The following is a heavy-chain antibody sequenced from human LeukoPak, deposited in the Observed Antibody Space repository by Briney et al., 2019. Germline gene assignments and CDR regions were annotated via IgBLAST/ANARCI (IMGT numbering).Heavy chain of an antibody. CDR1: GYTFISYG. CDR2: ISAYNGNI. D-gene: IGHD3-3*01. CDR3: ASMSGYYPSYYFDY. Sequence: ASVKVSCKASGYTFISYGITWVRQAPGQGLEWLGWISAYNGNIDYAQRLQGRVTLTTDTSTSTAYMEVRSLRSDDTAVYYCASMSGYYPSYYFDYWGQGTLVTVSS. J-gene: IGHJ4*02. V-gene: IGHV1-18*01.